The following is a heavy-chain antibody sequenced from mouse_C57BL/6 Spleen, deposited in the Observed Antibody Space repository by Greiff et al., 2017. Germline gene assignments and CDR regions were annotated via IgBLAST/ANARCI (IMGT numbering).Heavy chain of an antibody. CDR2: ISSGSSTI. Sequence: EVQLVESGGGLVKPGGSLKLSCAASGFPFSDCGMHWVRQAPEKGLEWVAYISSGSSTIYYADTVKGRFTISRVNAKNTLFLQMTSLRSEDTAMYYCARPGGWGQGTLVTVSA. J-gene: IGHJ3*02. CDR1: GFPFSDCG. CDR3: ARPGG. V-gene: IGHV5-17*01.